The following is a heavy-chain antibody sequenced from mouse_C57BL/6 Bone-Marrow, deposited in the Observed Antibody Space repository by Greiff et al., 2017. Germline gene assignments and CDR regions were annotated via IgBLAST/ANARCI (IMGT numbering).Heavy chain of an antibody. D-gene: IGHD4-1*01. CDR2: IYPTSGRT. Sequence: QVQLQQPGAELVKPGASVTMSCKASGYTFTSYWITWVKQRPGQGLEWIGDIYPTSGRTNYNEKFKSKAILTVDTSSNTAYMQLSSLTSEASAVFYCARSGPLGRSVDYWGQGTTLTVSS. CDR3: ARSGPLGRSVDY. V-gene: IGHV1-55*01. CDR1: GYTFTSYW. J-gene: IGHJ2*01.